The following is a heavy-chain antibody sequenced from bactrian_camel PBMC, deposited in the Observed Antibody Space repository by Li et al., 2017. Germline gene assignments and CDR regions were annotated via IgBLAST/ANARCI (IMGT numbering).Heavy chain of an antibody. J-gene: IGHJ4*01. CDR1: GFTFDDYA. CDR3: VALAWGFNY. CDR2: YTDSDGSKT. D-gene: IGHD1*01. V-gene: IGHV3-1*01. Sequence: VQLVESGGGLVQPGGSLRLSCAASGFTFDDYAMGWIRQASGKGLEWVSSDYTDSDGSKTYYADSVKGRFTISRANTMNTAYLQMDSLKSEDTAQYYCVALAWGFNYWGQGTQVTVS.